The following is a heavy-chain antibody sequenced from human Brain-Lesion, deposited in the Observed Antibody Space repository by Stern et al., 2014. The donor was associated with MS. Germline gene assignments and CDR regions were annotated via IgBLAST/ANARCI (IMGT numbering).Heavy chain of an antibody. CDR3: ARGRVVPGFQYYATDV. CDR1: GGSISSGGYY. CDR2: IFNSGST. J-gene: IGHJ6*02. D-gene: IGHD2-2*01. Sequence: VQLVESGPGLVKPSQTLSLSCTVSGGSISSGGYYWSWIRQPAGKGLEWIGRIFNSGSTRYHPSPKSPVTISIDTSKNQFSLRLTSRTAADTAVYYCARGRVVPGFQYYATDVWGQGTTVIVSS. V-gene: IGHV4-61*02.